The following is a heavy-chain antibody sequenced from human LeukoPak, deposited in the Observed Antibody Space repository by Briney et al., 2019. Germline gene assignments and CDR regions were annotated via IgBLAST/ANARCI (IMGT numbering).Heavy chain of an antibody. CDR3: ARVGKQQLVRCNWFDP. J-gene: IGHJ5*02. CDR2: INHSGST. D-gene: IGHD6-13*01. CDR1: GGSFSGYY. V-gene: IGHV4-34*01. Sequence: SETLSLTCAVYGGSFSGYYWSWLRQPPGKGLEWFGEINHSGSTNYNSSLKSRVTISVDTSKNQFSLKLSSVTAADTAVYYCARVGKQQLVRCNWFDPWGQGTLVTVSS.